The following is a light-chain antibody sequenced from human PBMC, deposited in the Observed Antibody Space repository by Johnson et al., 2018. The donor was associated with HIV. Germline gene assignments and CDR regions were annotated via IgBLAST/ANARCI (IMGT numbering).Light chain of an antibody. CDR2: ENN. CDR3: GTLDTSLGAQYV. Sequence: QSALTQPPSVSAAPGQKVNISCSGGTSNIGTNYVSWYQQFPGTAPKLLIYENNKRPSGIPDRFSYSQSGTSATLAITGLQTGDEVDYYFGTLDTSLGAQYVFGSGTKVLVL. CDR1: TSNIGTNY. J-gene: IGLJ1*01. V-gene: IGLV1-51*02.